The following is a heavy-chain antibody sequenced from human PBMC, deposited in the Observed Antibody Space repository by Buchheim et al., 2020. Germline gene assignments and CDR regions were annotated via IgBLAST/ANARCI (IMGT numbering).Heavy chain of an antibody. Sequence: QVQLQESGSRLVKPSQTLFLTCTVSDGSIHNAAYSWSWIRQSPGSGLQWIGSIYHSGSAYYSPSLRGRVTILIDRSSNQFSLQMTSLTAADTAVYFCARGAFRYYAMDVWGQGT. D-gene: IGHD2/OR15-2a*01. CDR1: DGSIHNAAYS. CDR3: ARGAFRYYAMDV. J-gene: IGHJ6*02. V-gene: IGHV4-30-2*06. CDR2: IYHSGSA.